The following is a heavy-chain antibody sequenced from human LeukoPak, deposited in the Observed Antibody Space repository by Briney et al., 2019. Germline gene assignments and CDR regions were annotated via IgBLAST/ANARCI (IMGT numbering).Heavy chain of an antibody. CDR1: GGTFSSYA. J-gene: IGHJ6*02. Sequence: SVKVSCKASGGTFSSYAISWVRQAPGQGLEWMGGIIPIFGTANCAQKFQGRVTITADESTSTAYMELNSLRSEDTAVYYCAMGTMVSGFYYYYGMDVWGQGTTVTVSS. CDR2: IIPIFGTA. CDR3: AMGTMVSGFYYYYGMDV. D-gene: IGHD3-10*01. V-gene: IGHV1-69*13.